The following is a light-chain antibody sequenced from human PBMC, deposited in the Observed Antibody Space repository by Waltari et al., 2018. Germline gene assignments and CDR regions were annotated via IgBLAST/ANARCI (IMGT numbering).Light chain of an antibody. CDR1: QDISSY. V-gene: IGKV1-12*01. J-gene: IGKJ3*01. CDR2: KTS. CDR3: QQHDTIPLT. Sequence: DSQMPQSSASLSACVGGRVTITCLASQDISSYLAWYQQKPGKDPQLLIYKTSTLQSGVPSRFSGSGSETDFTLTISSLLPEDFATYYCQQHDTIPLTFGPGTKLDIK.